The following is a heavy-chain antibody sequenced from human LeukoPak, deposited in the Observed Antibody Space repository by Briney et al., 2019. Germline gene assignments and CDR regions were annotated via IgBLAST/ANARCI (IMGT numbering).Heavy chain of an antibody. D-gene: IGHD3-9*01. CDR2: VYTSGIT. CDR1: GGFINSYY. CDR3: ARHNGFDRGYYCYMDV. V-gene: IGHV4-4*07. Sequence: PSETLSLTCTVSGGFINSYYWSWIRQPAGKGLEWIGRVYTSGITNYNPSLKSRITMSVDTSKNQFSLKLTSVTAADTAVYYCARHNGFDRGYYCYMDVWGKGTTVTVSS. J-gene: IGHJ6*03.